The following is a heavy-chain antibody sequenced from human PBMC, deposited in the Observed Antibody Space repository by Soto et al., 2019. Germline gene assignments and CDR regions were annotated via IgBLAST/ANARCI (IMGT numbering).Heavy chain of an antibody. J-gene: IGHJ5*02. V-gene: IGHV3-23*01. Sequence: EVQLLESGGGLVQPGESLRLSCAASGFTFSSYAMTWVRQAPGKGLEWVSSISGSGDYTYFADSVKGRFTISRDNSKDTLYLQMSRLRVEDPAIYYCAKDSRSHPQGWFDPWGQGTLVTVSS. CDR1: GFTFSSYA. CDR2: ISGSGDYT. CDR3: AKDSRSHPQGWFDP. D-gene: IGHD2-15*01.